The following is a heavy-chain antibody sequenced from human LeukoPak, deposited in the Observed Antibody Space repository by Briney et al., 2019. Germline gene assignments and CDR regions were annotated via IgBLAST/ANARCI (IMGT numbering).Heavy chain of an antibody. CDR3: ARDRSYGSFNYFDY. D-gene: IGHD5-18*01. CDR1: GFTVSSNY. Sequence: GGSLRLSCAASGFTVSSNYMSWVRQAPGKGLEWVSVIYSGGSTYYAASVKGRFTISRDNSKNTLYLQMNSLRAEDTAVYYCARDRSYGSFNYFDYWGQGTLVTVSS. V-gene: IGHV3-53*01. CDR2: IYSGGST. J-gene: IGHJ4*02.